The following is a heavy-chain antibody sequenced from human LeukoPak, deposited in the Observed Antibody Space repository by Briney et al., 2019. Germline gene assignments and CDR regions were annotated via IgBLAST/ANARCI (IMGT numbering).Heavy chain of an antibody. D-gene: IGHD3-9*01. CDR2: IIPIFGTA. V-gene: IGHV1-69*13. J-gene: IGHJ5*02. CDR1: GGTFSSYA. CDR3: ARDAYYDILNRFDP. Sequence: ASVKVSCKASGGTFSSYAISWVRQAPGQGLEWMGGIIPIFGTANYAQKFQGRVTITADESTSTAYMELSSLRSEDTAVYYCARDAYYDILNRFDPWGQGTLVTVSS.